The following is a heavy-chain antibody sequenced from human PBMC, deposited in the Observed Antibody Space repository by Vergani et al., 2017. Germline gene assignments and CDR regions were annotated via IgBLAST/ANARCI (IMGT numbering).Heavy chain of an antibody. J-gene: IGHJ4*02. D-gene: IGHD2-2*02. CDR3: ATIGYRRWGYYFDY. CDR2: ICHTEDT. V-gene: IGHV4-4*03. Sequence: QVQLQESGPGLVKPPGTLSLTCAVSGDSISSNNCWTWVRQPPGKGLEWIGEICHTEDTKYSPSLKSRVTVSVDESRNLFSRRLNSVTAADTAVYYCATIGYRRWGYYFDYWGQGSLVTVSS. CDR1: GDSISSNNC.